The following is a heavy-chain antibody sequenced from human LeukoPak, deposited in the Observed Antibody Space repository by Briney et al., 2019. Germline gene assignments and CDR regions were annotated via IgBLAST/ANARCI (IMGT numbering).Heavy chain of an antibody. V-gene: IGHV4-38-2*02. CDR1: GYSISSGYY. CDR3: ARDPNFCGGGSGYSKGLS. D-gene: IGHD2-15*01. Sequence: PSETLSLICAVSGYSISSGYYWGWIRPPPGKGLEWIGSIYHSGSTYYNPSLKSRVTISVDTSKNQFSLKLSSMTAADTAVYYCARDPNFCGGGSGYSKGLSGGQGTLVPVSS. CDR2: IYHSGST. J-gene: IGHJ4*02.